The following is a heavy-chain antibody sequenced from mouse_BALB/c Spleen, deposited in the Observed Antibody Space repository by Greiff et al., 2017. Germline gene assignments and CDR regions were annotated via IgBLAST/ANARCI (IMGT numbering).Heavy chain of an antibody. D-gene: IGHD1-1*01. V-gene: IGHV1-82*01. J-gene: IGHJ4*01. Sequence: QVQLQQSGPELVKPGASVKISCKASGYAFSSSWMNWVKQRPGQGLEWIGRIYPGDGDTNYNGKFKGKATLTADKSSSTAYMQLSSLTSVDSAVYFCARSGSSYPMDYWGQGTSVTVSS. CDR1: GYAFSSSW. CDR2: IYPGDGDT. CDR3: ARSGSSYPMDY.